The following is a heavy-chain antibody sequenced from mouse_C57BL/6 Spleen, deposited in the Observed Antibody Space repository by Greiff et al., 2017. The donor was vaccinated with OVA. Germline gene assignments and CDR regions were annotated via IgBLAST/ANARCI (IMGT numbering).Heavy chain of an antibody. CDR2: IYPGDGDT. CDR1: GYAFSSSW. V-gene: IGHV1-82*01. J-gene: IGHJ2*01. Sequence: QVQLKESGPELVKPGASVKISCKASGYAFSSSWMNWVKQRPGKGLEWIGRIYPGDGDTNYNGKFKGKATLTADKSSSTAYMQLSSLTSEDSAVYFCANWDAYFDYWGQGTTLTVSS. D-gene: IGHD4-1*02. CDR3: ANWDAYFDY.